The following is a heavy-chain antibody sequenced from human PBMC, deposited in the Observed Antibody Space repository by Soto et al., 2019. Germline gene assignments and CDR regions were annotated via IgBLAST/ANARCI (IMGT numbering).Heavy chain of an antibody. D-gene: IGHD2-15*01. CDR2: ISDTGGST. V-gene: IGHV3-23*01. CDR1: GFTFSSYA. Sequence: EVQLLESGGGLVQPGGSLRLSCAASGFTFSSYAMSWVRQAPGKGLEWVSRISDTGGSTYYADSEKGRFTISRDSSKNTLYLQMNSLRADDTAIYYCAKVGELAVGGFDYWGQGTLVTVSS. J-gene: IGHJ4*02. CDR3: AKVGELAVGGFDY.